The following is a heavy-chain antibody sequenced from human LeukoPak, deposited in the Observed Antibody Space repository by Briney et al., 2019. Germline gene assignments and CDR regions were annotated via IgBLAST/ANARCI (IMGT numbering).Heavy chain of an antibody. J-gene: IGHJ4*02. Sequence: SETLSLTCTVSGGSISSPNDYWAWIRQPPGKGLEWVGSIYYGGTTYSNPSLMSRVTISVDTSRTQFSLRLSSVTAADTAVYYCARRSHCTSATCQPHWGQGTLVTVSS. CDR3: ARRSHCTSATCQPH. V-gene: IGHV4-39*01. CDR2: IYYGGTT. D-gene: IGHD2-8*02. CDR1: GGSISSPNDY.